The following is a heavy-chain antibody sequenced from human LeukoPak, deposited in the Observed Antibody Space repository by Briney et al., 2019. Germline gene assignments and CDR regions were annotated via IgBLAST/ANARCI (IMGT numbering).Heavy chain of an antibody. Sequence: GGSLRLSCAASGFTFSSYSMNWVRQAPGKGLEWVSSISSSSIYIYYADSVKGRFTISRDSAKNSLYLQMNSLRAEDTAVYYCARIITGTFDYWGQGTLVTVSS. CDR1: GFTFSSYS. D-gene: IGHD1-7*01. CDR3: ARIITGTFDY. J-gene: IGHJ4*02. V-gene: IGHV3-21*01. CDR2: ISSSSIYI.